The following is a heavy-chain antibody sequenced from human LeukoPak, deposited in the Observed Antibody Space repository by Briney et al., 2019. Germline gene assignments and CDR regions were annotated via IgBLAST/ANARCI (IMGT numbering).Heavy chain of an antibody. CDR2: ISGSGGST. Sequence: GGSLRLSCATSGFTFSSYAMSWVRQAPGKGLEWVSAISGSGGSTYYADSVKGRFTISRDNSKSTLYLQMNSLRAEDTAVYYCATHDYLNWFDPWGQGTLVTVSS. V-gene: IGHV3-23*01. D-gene: IGHD4-11*01. J-gene: IGHJ5*02. CDR3: ATHDYLNWFDP. CDR1: GFTFSSYA.